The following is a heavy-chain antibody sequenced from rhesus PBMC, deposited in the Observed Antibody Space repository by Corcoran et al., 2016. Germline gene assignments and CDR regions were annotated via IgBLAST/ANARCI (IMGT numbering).Heavy chain of an antibody. CDR1: GGSISSSY. J-gene: IGHJ2*01. D-gene: IGHD6S26*01. CDR2: IYGSGSST. V-gene: IGHV4-169*01. Sequence: QLQLQESGPGLVKPSETLSVTCAVSGGSISSSYWSWIRQAPGKGLEWIGYIYGSGSSTNYKPSLKTRVTLSVDTSKDQFALKLSSVTAADTAVYYCARRSGWSEWYFDIWGPGTPITISS. CDR3: ARRSGWSEWYFDI.